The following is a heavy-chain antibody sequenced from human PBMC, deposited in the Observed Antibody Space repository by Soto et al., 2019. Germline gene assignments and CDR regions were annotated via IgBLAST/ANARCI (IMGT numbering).Heavy chain of an antibody. Sequence: GGSLRLSCGVSGFTFRSYAMYWVRQAPGKGLEWLSYITSSASHTNYADSVKGRFTISRDNAKNSLYLQMNSLRADDTAVYYCAREYYYTMDVWGQGTMVTV. CDR3: AREYYYTMDV. J-gene: IGHJ6*02. V-gene: IGHV3-48*03. CDR2: ITSSASHT. CDR1: GFTFRSYA.